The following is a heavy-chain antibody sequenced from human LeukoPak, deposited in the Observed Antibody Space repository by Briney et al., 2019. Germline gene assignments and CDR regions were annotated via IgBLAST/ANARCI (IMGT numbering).Heavy chain of an antibody. CDR3: ARAGHYDTTWYQ. CDR2: IKQDGSEK. V-gene: IGHV3-7*01. CDR1: GFSFSNYW. D-gene: IGHD3-22*01. J-gene: IGHJ4*02. Sequence: GGPLTLSCAASGFSFSNYWMSWVRQAPGKGLEWVANIKQDGSEKYYVDSVKGRFTISRDNAKNSLYLQMNSLRAEDTALYYCARAGHYDTTWYQWGQGTLVTVST.